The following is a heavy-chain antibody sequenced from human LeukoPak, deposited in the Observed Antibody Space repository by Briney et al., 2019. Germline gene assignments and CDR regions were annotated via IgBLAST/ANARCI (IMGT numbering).Heavy chain of an antibody. CDR3: VKDIGVYAELPADY. J-gene: IGHJ4*02. CDR1: GFTFDDYA. Sequence: GGSLTLSCAASGFTFDDYAMHWVRQAPGKGLEWVSGISWNSGSIGYADSVKGRFTISRDNAKNSLYLQMNSLRAEDTASYYCVKDIGVYAELPADYWGQGNLVTVSS. D-gene: IGHD1-26*01. CDR2: ISWNSGSI. V-gene: IGHV3-9*01.